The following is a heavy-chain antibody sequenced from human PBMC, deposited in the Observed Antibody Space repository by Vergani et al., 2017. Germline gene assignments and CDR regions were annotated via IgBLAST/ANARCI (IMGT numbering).Heavy chain of an antibody. CDR2: ISWNSGSI. J-gene: IGHJ3*02. CDR1: GFTFDDYA. V-gene: IGHV3-9*01. D-gene: IGHD3-3*01. Sequence: EVQLVESGGGLVQPGRSLRLSCAASGFTFDDYAMHWVRQAPGKGLEWVSGISWNSGSIGYAGSVKGRFTISRDNSKNTLYLQMNSLRAEDTAVYYCAREAIFGVVIPNDAFDIWGQGTMVTVSS. CDR3: AREAIFGVVIPNDAFDI.